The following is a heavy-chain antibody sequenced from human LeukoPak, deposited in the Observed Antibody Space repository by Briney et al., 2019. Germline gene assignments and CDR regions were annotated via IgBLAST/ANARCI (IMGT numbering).Heavy chain of an antibody. CDR3: ARVEMATITSFDY. J-gene: IGHJ4*02. CDR2: INYSGST. D-gene: IGHD5-24*01. CDR1: GGSISSYS. V-gene: IGHV4-59*01. Sequence: PSETLSLTCTVSGGSISSYSWSWIRQPPGKGLEWIGYINYSGSTYYNPSLKSRVIISVDASKYQFSLKLSSVTAADTAVYYCARVEMATITSFDYWGQGTLVTVSS.